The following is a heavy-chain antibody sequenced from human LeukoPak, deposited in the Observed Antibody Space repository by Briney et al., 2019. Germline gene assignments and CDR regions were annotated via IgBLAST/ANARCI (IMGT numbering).Heavy chain of an antibody. J-gene: IGHJ3*02. Sequence: ASVKVSCKASGYTFTSYYMHWVRQAPGQGLEWMGIINPSGGSTSYAQKFQGRVTMTRDMSTSTVYMELSSLRSEDTAVYYCARVNGLGTFDTWGQGTMVTVSS. V-gene: IGHV1-46*01. CDR2: INPSGGST. CDR1: GYTFTSYY. CDR3: ARVNGLGTFDT. D-gene: IGHD2-15*01.